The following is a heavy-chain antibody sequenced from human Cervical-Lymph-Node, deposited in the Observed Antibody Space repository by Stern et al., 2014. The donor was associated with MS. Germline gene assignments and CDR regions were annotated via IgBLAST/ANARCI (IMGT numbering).Heavy chain of an antibody. V-gene: IGHV3-53*01. CDR3: ARDTSSPERSDW. CDR1: GFTVSRDY. D-gene: IGHD1-1*01. CDR2: ITNVGSP. Sequence: EVQLVESGGGVIQPGGALRLSCTASGFTVSRDYMTWVRQAPGKGLEWVSIITNVGSPFYTDSVKGRFPISRDDSKNTVYLHMTSLRAEDTAMYYCARDTSSPERSDWWGQGTLVTVSS. J-gene: IGHJ4*02.